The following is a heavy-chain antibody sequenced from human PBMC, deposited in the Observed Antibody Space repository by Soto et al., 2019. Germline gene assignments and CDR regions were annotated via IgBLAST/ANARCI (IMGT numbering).Heavy chain of an antibody. CDR1: GFTFSSYA. J-gene: IGHJ6*02. CDR2: ISYDGSNK. Sequence: QVQLVESGGGVVQPGRSLRLSCAASGFTFSSYAMHWVRQAPGKGLEWVAVISYDGSNKYYADSVKGRFTISRDNPKNTLYLQMNSLRAEDTAVYYCATGYCSSTSCPRKPMDVWGQGTTVTVSS. D-gene: IGHD2-2*01. V-gene: IGHV3-30-3*01. CDR3: ATGYCSSTSCPRKPMDV.